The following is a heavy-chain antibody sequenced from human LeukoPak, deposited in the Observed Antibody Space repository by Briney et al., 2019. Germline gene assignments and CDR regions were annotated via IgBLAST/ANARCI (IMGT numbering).Heavy chain of an antibody. D-gene: IGHD2-15*01. CDR1: GFTFSSSA. Sequence: PGACLRLSRAAAGFTFSSSAMGSVRQAPGRGMGWVSAISGSGGSTYYADSVKGRFTISRDNSKNTLYLQMNSLRAEDTAVYYCAKDQSGGSGYDAFDIWGQGTMVTVSS. CDR2: ISGSGGST. CDR3: AKDQSGGSGYDAFDI. J-gene: IGHJ3*02. V-gene: IGHV3-23*01.